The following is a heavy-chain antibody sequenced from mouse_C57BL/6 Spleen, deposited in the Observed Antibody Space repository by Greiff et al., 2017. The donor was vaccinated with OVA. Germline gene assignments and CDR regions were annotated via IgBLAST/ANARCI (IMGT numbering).Heavy chain of an antibody. CDR3: ARSISITTVVARAMDY. Sequence: VQLQQSGPGLVKPSQSLSLTCSVTGYSITSGYYWNWIRQFPGNKLEWMGYISYDGSNNYNPSLKNRISITRDTSKNQFFLKLNSVTTEDTATYYCARSISITTVVARAMDYWGQGTSVTVSS. D-gene: IGHD1-1*01. J-gene: IGHJ4*01. CDR2: ISYDGSN. V-gene: IGHV3-6*01. CDR1: GYSITSGYY.